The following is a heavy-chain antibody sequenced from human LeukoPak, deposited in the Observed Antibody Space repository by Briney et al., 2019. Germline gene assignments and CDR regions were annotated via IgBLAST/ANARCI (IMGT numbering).Heavy chain of an antibody. CDR1: GYTFTGSY. CDR3: ARYPRIIVATTGLDY. Sequence: ASVKVSCKASGYTFTGSYMHWVRQAPGQGLEWMGWINPNSGGTNYAQKFQGRVTMTRDTSISTAYMELSRLRSDDTAVYYCARYPRIIVATTGLDYWGQGNLVTVSS. CDR2: INPNSGGT. V-gene: IGHV1-2*02. J-gene: IGHJ4*02. D-gene: IGHD5-12*01.